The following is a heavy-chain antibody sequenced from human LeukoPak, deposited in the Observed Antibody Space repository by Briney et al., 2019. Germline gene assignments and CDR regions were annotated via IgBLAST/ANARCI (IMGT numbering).Heavy chain of an antibody. Sequence: PGGSLRLSCAASGFTFSSYDMHWVRQATGKGLEWVSAIGTAGDTYYPGSVKGRFTISRENAKNSLYLQMNSLRAGDTAVYYCARGPFKYDFWSGPLLPYGMDVWGQGTTVTVSS. J-gene: IGHJ6*02. CDR1: GFTFSSYD. CDR3: ARGPFKYDFWSGPLLPYGMDV. D-gene: IGHD3-3*01. CDR2: IGTAGDT. V-gene: IGHV3-13*01.